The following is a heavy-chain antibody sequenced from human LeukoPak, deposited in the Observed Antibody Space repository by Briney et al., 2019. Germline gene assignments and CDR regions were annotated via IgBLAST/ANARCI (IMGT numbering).Heavy chain of an antibody. CDR3: ARGGVTSRPELEN. V-gene: IGHV1-2*02. Sequence: ASVKVSCKASGYTFTRYFMHWGRQAPGQGLEWMGWINPHSGGTDNAQNFQGRVTMTRDTSINTAYMELTRMTSDDTAVYFCARGGVTSRPELENWGQGTLVTVSS. J-gene: IGHJ4*02. CDR2: INPHSGGT. D-gene: IGHD3-3*01. CDR1: GYTFTRYF.